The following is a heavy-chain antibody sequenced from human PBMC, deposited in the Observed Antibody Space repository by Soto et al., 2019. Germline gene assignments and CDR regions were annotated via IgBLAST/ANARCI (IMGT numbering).Heavy chain of an antibody. D-gene: IGHD1-1*01. CDR1: GYGFTTYG. Sequence: QVHLVQSGAEVKKPGALVKVSCKGSGYGFTTYGITWVRQAPGQGLEWMAWISAHNGNTNYAQKLQGRVTVTRDTSTSTAYMELRSLRSDDTAVYYCARGRYGDYWSQGALVTVSS. V-gene: IGHV1-18*01. CDR3: ARGRYGDY. J-gene: IGHJ4*02. CDR2: ISAHNGNT.